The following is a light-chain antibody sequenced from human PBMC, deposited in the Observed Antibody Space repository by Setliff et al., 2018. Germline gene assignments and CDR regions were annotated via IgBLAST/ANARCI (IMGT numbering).Light chain of an antibody. CDR2: DVT. V-gene: IGLV2-11*01. CDR1: SSDVGGFHY. CDR3: CSYAGNSRVV. Sequence: QSVLTQPHSVSGSPGQSVTISCTGTSSDVGGFHYVSWYQQHPGKTPKLLIFDVTKRPSGVPDRFSASKSGSTASLTISGLQAEDEADYYCCSYAGNSRVVFGGGNKVTVL. J-gene: IGLJ2*01.